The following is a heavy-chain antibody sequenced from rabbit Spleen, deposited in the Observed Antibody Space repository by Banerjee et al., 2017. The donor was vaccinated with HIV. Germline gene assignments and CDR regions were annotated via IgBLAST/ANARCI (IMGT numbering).Heavy chain of an antibody. CDR2: INIVTGRA. V-gene: IGHV1S45*01. J-gene: IGHJ6*01. CDR1: GLDFSVGDV. Sequence: QQQLEESGGGLVKPGASLTLSCKASGLDFSVGDVMCWVRQAPGKGLEWISCINIVTGRAVYANWASGRFTFSKTSSTTVTLQVTSLTAADTATYFCARDLAGVVGWNFGLWGQGTLVTVS. D-gene: IGHD4-1*01. CDR3: ARDLAGVVGWNFGL.